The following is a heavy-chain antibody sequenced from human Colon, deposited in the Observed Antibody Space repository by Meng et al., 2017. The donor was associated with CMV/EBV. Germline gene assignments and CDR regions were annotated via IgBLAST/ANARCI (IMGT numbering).Heavy chain of an antibody. V-gene: IGHV1-2*02. J-gene: IGHJ1*01. CDR1: GYSFTGYY. CDR3: ASHSSYVWGSHH. CDR2: MDPTTGRT. D-gene: IGHD3-16*01. Sequence: QVQLVPVGAEGRMPGASVKVSCKASGYSFTGYYIHWVRQAPGQGLEWMGWMDPTTGRTDYAQKFQGTVTMTRDTSISTAYLELSRLTSDDTAVYYCASHSSYVWGSHHWGQGTLVTVSS.